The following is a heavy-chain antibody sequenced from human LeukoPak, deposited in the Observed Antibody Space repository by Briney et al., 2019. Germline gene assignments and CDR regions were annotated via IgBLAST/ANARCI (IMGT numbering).Heavy chain of an antibody. V-gene: IGHV1-24*01. CDR2: FDPEDGET. CDR3: ALARHYYDSSGYYAFDI. J-gene: IGHJ3*02. D-gene: IGHD3-22*01. Sequence: ASVKVSCKVSGYTLTELSMHWVRQAPGKGLEWMGGFDPEDGETIYAQKFQGRVTMTEDTPTDTAYMELSSLRSEDTAVYYCALARHYYDSSGYYAFDIWGQGTMVTVSS. CDR1: GYTLTELS.